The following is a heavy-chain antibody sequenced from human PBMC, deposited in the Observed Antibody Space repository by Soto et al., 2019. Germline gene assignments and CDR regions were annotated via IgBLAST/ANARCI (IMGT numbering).Heavy chain of an antibody. J-gene: IGHJ6*02. CDR1: AGTFSSYG. D-gene: IGHD1-7*01. CDR3: ARLHLDPRLELRPSDYYYGMDC. CDR2: ILPIFGTA. V-gene: IGHV1-69*06. Sequence: SLKVCSQTPAGTFSSYGLHRLRPDPGQGLEWMGGILPIFGTANYAQKFQGRVTITADKSTSTAYMELSSLRSEDTAVYYCARLHLDPRLELRPSDYYYGMDCWGQEIRVTISS.